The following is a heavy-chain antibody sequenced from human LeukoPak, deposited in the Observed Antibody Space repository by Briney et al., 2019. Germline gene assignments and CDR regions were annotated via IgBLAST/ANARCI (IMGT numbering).Heavy chain of an antibody. Sequence: GASVKVSRKASGYTFTGYYMHWVRQAPGQGLEWMGWINPNSGGTNYAQKFQGRVTMTRDTSISTAYMEVSRLRSDDTAVYYCARGEQLVPYFQHWGQGTLVTVSS. CDR1: GYTFTGYY. V-gene: IGHV1-2*02. CDR3: ARGEQLVPYFQH. J-gene: IGHJ1*01. D-gene: IGHD6-6*01. CDR2: INPNSGGT.